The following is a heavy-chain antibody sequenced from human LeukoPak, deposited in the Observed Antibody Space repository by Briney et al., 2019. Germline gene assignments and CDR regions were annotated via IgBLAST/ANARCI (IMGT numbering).Heavy chain of an antibody. CDR1: GFTFSSYA. CDR2: ISYDGSNK. V-gene: IGHV3-30-3*01. D-gene: IGHD3-22*01. J-gene: IGHJ4*02. Sequence: GGSLRLSCAASGFTFSSYAMHWVRQAPGKGLEWVAVISYDGSNKYYADSVKGRFTISRDNSQNTLYLQMNSLRAEDTAVYYCARDRDSSGYYRSDYWGQGTLVTVSS. CDR3: ARDRDSSGYYRSDY.